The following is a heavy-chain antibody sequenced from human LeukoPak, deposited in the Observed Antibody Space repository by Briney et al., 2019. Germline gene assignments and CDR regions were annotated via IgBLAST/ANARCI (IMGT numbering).Heavy chain of an antibody. D-gene: IGHD2-2*01. V-gene: IGHV1-2*02. CDR3: ARGSVVVVPAANYNWFDP. CDR2: INPDSGDT. Sequence: ASVKVSCKASGYTLTSYDTNWVRQAPGQGLEWMGWINPDSGDTNYAQKFQGRVTMTRDTSISTAYMELSSLRSDDTAVYYCARGSVVVVPAANYNWFDPWGQGTLVTVSS. CDR1: GYTLTSYD. J-gene: IGHJ5*02.